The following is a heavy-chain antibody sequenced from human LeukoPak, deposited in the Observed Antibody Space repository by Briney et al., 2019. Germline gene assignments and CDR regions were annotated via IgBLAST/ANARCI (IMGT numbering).Heavy chain of an antibody. CDR2: INPGGIT. D-gene: IGHD4-17*01. J-gene: IGHJ4*02. CDR1: GRPLSGYY. V-gene: IGHV4-34*01. CDR3: ARAMSTVTTYFDS. Sequence: SETLSLTCAVSGRPLSGYYWSWIRQPPGKGLEWIGEINPGGITNYNPSFKSRVTISADTSKSQFSLDVRSVTAADTAMFYCARAMSTVTTYFDSWGQGTLLTVSP.